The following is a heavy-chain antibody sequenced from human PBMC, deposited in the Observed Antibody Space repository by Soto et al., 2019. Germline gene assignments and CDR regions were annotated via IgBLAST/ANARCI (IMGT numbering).Heavy chain of an antibody. V-gene: IGHV3-53*01. CDR2: IYSGGST. J-gene: IGHJ4*02. Sequence: EVQLVESGGGLIQPGGSLRLSCTASGFTVSSNYMSWDRQAPGKGLEWVSVIYSGGSTYYADSVKGRFTISRDSSKNTLYLQMNSLRAEDTAVYYCARLSGYPNYYFDYWGQGTLVTVSS. CDR1: GFTVSSNY. D-gene: IGHD3-16*02. CDR3: ARLSGYPNYYFDY.